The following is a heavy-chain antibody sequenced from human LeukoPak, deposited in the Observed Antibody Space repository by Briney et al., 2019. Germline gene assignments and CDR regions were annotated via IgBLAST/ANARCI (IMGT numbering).Heavy chain of an antibody. CDR2: IWYDGSNK. CDR1: GFTFSTYW. J-gene: IGHJ4*02. CDR3: AKTLGGGEHYFDY. Sequence: GGSLRLSCAVSGFTFSTYWMGWVRQAPGKGLEWVAVIWYDGSNKYYADSVKGRFTISRDNSKNTLYLQMNSLRAEDTAVYYCAKTLGGGEHYFDYWGQGTLVTVSS. D-gene: IGHD3-16*01. V-gene: IGHV3-33*06.